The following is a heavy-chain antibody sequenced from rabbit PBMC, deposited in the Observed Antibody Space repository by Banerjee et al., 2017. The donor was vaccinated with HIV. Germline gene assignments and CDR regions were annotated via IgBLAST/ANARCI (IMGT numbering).Heavy chain of an antibody. CDR1: GFSFSNGYV. CDR2: INTISGDT. J-gene: IGHJ4*01. CDR3: ARENNDWEYFNL. D-gene: IGHD2-1*01. V-gene: IGHV1S45*01. Sequence: GGDLVKPEGSLTLTCRASGFSFSNGYVMCWVRQAPGKGLEWIACINTISGDTVYATWAKGRFTISKASWTTVTLQMTSLTAADTASYFCARENNDWEYFNLWGPGTLVTVS.